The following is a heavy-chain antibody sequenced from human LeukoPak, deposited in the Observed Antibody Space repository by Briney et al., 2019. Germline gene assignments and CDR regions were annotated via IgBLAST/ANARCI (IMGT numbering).Heavy chain of an antibody. J-gene: IGHJ4*02. V-gene: IGHV3-73*01. CDR3: TRRVSSGYD. D-gene: IGHD3-22*01. CDR2: IRSKANSYAT. Sequence: GGSLRLSCAASGFTFSGSAMHWVRQASGKGLEWVGRIRSKANSYATAYAASVKGRFTISRDGSKNTAYLQMNSLKTEDTAVYYCTRRVSSGYDWGQGTLVTVSS. CDR1: GFTFSGSA.